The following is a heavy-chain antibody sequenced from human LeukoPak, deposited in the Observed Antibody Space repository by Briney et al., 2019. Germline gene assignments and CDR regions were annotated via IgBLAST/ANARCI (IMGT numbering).Heavy chain of an antibody. CDR3: AREIRYYDSSGFYYTFDY. J-gene: IGHJ4*02. V-gene: IGHV1-18*01. CDR2: ISAYNGNT. Sequence: ASVKVSCKASGYTFTSYGICWVRQAPGQGLEWMGWISAYNGNTNYAQKLQGRVTMTTDTSTSTAYMELRSLRSDDTAVYYCAREIRYYDSSGFYYTFDYWGQGTLVTVSS. D-gene: IGHD3-22*01. CDR1: GYTFTSYG.